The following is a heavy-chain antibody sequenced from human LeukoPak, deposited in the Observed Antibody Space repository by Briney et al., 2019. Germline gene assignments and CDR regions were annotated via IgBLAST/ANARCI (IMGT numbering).Heavy chain of an antibody. CDR2: VYHSGRT. D-gene: IGHD6-25*01. J-gene: IGHJ3*02. CDR3: ARDERDRQRSEDAFDI. CDR1: GYSISSGYY. V-gene: IGHV4-38-2*02. Sequence: PSETLSLTCTVSGYSISSGYYWGWIRQPPGKGLEWIGNVYHSGRTYYNPSLKSRVTISVDTSKNQFSLKLSSVTAADTAVYYCARDERDRQRSEDAFDIWGQGTVVTVSS.